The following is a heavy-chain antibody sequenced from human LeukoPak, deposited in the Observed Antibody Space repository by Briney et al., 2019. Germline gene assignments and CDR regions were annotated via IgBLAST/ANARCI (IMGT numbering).Heavy chain of an antibody. CDR2: ISGSGGST. D-gene: IGHD1-26*01. V-gene: IGHV3-23*01. CDR1: GFTFSSYA. J-gene: IGHJ4*02. CDR3: AKNTVGGSYSPIDS. Sequence: GGSLRLSCAASGFTFSSYAMSWVRQAPGKGLEWVSAISGSGGSTYYADSVRGRFAISRDNSKNTLHLQMNSLRAEDTALYYCAKNTVGGSYSPIDSWGQGTLVTVSS.